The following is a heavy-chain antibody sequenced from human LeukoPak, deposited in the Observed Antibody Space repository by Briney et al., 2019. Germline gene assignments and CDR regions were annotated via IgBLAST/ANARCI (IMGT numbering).Heavy chain of an antibody. CDR2: INHSGST. J-gene: IGHJ4*02. CDR1: GGSFSDYD. V-gene: IGHV4-34*10. CDR3: ARYVPVKTGTTMSSFDF. Sequence: SETLSLTCAVSGGSFSDYDWSWIRQPPGKGLEWIGEINHSGSTNCDPSLKSRISMSIDTSKSQFSLNLRSVTAADTAVYYCARYVPVKTGTTMSSFDFWGQGTLVTVSS. D-gene: IGHD1-1*01.